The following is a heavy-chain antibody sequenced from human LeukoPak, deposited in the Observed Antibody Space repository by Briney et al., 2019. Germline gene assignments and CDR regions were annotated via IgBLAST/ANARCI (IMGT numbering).Heavy chain of an antibody. J-gene: IGHJ3*02. V-gene: IGHV3-48*01. CDR2: IRSSSTTI. CDR1: GFTFSNYS. Sequence: PGGSLRLSCEASGFTFSNYSMNWVRQAPGKGLEWVSYIRSSSTTIYYADSVEGRFTISRDNAKNSLYLQMNSLRAEDTAVYYCARAKRNGFDIWGQGTMVTVSS. CDR3: ARAKRNGFDI.